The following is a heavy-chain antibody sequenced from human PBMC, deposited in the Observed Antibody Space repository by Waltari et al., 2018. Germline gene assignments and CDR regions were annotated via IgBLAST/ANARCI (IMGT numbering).Heavy chain of an antibody. J-gene: IGHJ6*03. CDR1: GGSISSSNYY. CDR2: IYYSGST. CDR3: ARGSLLHYYYYMDV. V-gene: IGHV4-39*01. Sequence: QLQLQELGPGLVKPSETLSLTCTVSGGSISSSNYYWGWIRQPPGKGLEWIGSIYYSGSTYYNPSLKSRVTISVDTSKNQFYLKLNSVTAADTAVHYCARGSLLHYYYYMDVWGKGTTVTVSS.